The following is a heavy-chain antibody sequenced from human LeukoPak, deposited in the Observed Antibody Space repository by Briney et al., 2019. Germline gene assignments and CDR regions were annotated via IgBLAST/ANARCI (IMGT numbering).Heavy chain of an antibody. CDR3: ARGFRSSWYGYYFDY. Sequence: GGSLRLSCAASGFTFSSYAMHWVRQAPGKGLEYVSAISSNGGSTYYANSVKGRFTISRDNSKNTLYLQMGSLRAEDMAVYYCARGFRSSWYGYYFDYWGQGTLVTVSS. V-gene: IGHV3-64*01. CDR2: ISSNGGST. CDR1: GFTFSSYA. D-gene: IGHD6-13*01. J-gene: IGHJ4*02.